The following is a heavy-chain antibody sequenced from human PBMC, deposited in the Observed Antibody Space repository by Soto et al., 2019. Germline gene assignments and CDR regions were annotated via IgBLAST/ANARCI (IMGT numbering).Heavy chain of an antibody. J-gene: IGHJ4*02. Sequence: GGSLRLSCVASGFTFSSYWMHWVRQAPGKGLVWVSRINSDGSSTSYADSVKGRFTISRDNAKNTLYLQMNSLRAEDTAVYYCARGGSGSYEPPYYFDYWGQGTLVTVSS. CDR2: INSDGSST. CDR1: GFTFSSYW. V-gene: IGHV3-74*01. CDR3: ARGGSGSYEPPYYFDY. D-gene: IGHD3-10*01.